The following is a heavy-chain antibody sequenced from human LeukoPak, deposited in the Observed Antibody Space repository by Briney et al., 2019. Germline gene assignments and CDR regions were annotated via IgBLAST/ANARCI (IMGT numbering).Heavy chain of an antibody. D-gene: IGHD6-19*01. CDR1: GGSIGNYH. Sequence: SETLSLTRTVSGGSIGNYHWSWIRQPAGKGLEWIGQIHSSGSTNYNPPLKSRVSMSIDTTEDQVSLTIRSVTVADTALYYCARRDTSSGWSFDSWGQGTLVTVAS. CDR3: ARRDTSSGWSFDS. V-gene: IGHV4-4*07. J-gene: IGHJ4*02. CDR2: IHSSGST.